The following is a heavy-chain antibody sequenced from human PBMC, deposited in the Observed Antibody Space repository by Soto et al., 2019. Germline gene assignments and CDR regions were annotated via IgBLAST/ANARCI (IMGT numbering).Heavy chain of an antibody. V-gene: IGHV1-8*01. CDR3: ARAPSWETTVAPYYFDY. D-gene: IGHD4-4*01. J-gene: IGHJ4*02. CDR2: MNPKSANT. Sequence: QVQLVQSGAEVKKPGASVKVSCKASRYTFISYDINWVRQATGQGLAWMGWMNPKSANTGYAQNFQGRVTMTRNTSISTAYMELSSLRSEDTAVYYCARAPSWETTVAPYYFDYWGQGTLVTVSS. CDR1: RYTFISYD.